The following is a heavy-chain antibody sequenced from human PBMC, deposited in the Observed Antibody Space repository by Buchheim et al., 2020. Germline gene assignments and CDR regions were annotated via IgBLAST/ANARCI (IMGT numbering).Heavy chain of an antibody. D-gene: IGHD3-9*01. V-gene: IGHV3-30*04. CDR3: ARDGDLTGYLGGWFDP. CDR2: ISYDGSNK. J-gene: IGHJ5*02. CDR1: GFTFSSYA. Sequence: QVQLVESGGGVVQPGRSLRLSCAASGFTFSSYAMHWVRQAPGKGLEWVAVISYDGSNKYYADSVKGRFTISRDNSKNTLYLQMNSLRAEDTAVYYCARDGDLTGYLGGWFDPWGQGTL.